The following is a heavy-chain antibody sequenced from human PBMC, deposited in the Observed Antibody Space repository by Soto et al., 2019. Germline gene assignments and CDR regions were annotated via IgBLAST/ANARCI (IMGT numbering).Heavy chain of an antibody. J-gene: IGHJ6*02. CDR3: TRHRRIWFGELTYYYGIDV. CDR1: GFTFSGSA. Sequence: GGSLRLSCAASGFTFSGSAMHWVRQASGKGLEWVGRIRSKANSYATAYAASVKGRFTISRDDSKNTAYLQMNSLKTEDTAVYYCTRHRRIWFGELTYYYGIDVWGQGTTVTVSS. V-gene: IGHV3-73*01. D-gene: IGHD3-10*01. CDR2: IRSKANSYAT.